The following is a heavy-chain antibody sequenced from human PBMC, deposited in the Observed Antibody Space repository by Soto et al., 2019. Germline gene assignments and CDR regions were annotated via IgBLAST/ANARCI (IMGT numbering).Heavy chain of an antibody. CDR3: ARAEGLRFLEWLSGVNGMDV. Sequence: GGSLRLSCAASGFTFSSYSMNWVRQAPGKGLEWVSSISSSSSYIYYADSAKGRFTISRDNAKNSLYLQMNSLRAEDTAVYYCARAEGLRFLEWLSGVNGMDVWGQGTTVTVSS. D-gene: IGHD3-3*01. CDR1: GFTFSSYS. J-gene: IGHJ6*02. CDR2: ISSSSSYI. V-gene: IGHV3-21*01.